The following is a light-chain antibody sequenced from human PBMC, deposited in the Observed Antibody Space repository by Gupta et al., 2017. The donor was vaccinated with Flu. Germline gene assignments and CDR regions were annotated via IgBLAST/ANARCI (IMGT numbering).Light chain of an antibody. CDR1: QSISSY. CDR2: AAS. CDR3: RQSYSTPWT. J-gene: IGKJ1*01. V-gene: IGKV1-39*01. Sequence: DIQMTQSPSSLSASVGDRVTITCRASQSISSYLNWYQQKPGKAPKLLIYAASSLQSGVPSRFSGSGSETDFTLTISSLQPEDFATYYCRQSYSTPWTFGQGTKVEIK.